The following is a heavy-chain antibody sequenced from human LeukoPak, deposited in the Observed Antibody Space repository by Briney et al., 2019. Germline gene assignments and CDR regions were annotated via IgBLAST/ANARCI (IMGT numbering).Heavy chain of an antibody. CDR2: IWYDGSNK. D-gene: IGHD6-13*01. J-gene: IGHJ4*02. Sequence: PGGSLRLSCAASGFTFSSYGMHWVRQAPGKGLEWVAVIWYDGSNKYYADSVKGRFTISRDNSKNTLYLQMNSLRAEDTAVYYCARGGVPYSSSWYSDYWGQGTLVTVSS. V-gene: IGHV3-33*01. CDR1: GFTFSSYG. CDR3: ARGGVPYSSSWYSDY.